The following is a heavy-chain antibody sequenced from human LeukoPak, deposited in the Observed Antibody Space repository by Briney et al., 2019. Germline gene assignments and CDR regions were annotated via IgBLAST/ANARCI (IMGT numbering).Heavy chain of an antibody. D-gene: IGHD3-10*01. Sequence: SETLSLTCTVSGDSISSGDYYWSWIRQPAGKGLEWIGRISSSGSTNYNPSLKSRVTISVDTSKNQFSLKLSSVTAADTAVYYCARHDTASSGDYWGQGTLVTVSS. V-gene: IGHV4-61*02. CDR1: GDSISSGDYY. CDR2: ISSSGST. J-gene: IGHJ4*02. CDR3: ARHDTASSGDY.